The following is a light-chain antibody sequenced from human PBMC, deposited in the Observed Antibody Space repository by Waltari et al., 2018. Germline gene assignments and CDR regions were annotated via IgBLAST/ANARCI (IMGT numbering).Light chain of an antibody. CDR3: LQYYNTPQT. V-gene: IGKV4-1*01. CDR2: WSS. J-gene: IGKJ1*01. Sequence: IVMTQSPDSLAVSLGERATINCTSSQSVLYSSNNKTYLAWFQQRPGQPPKLLIYWSSTRESGVPDRFSASGSGTDFTLTISSLQAEDVAVYYCLQYYNTPQTFGQGTRVEIK. CDR1: QSVLYSSNNKTY.